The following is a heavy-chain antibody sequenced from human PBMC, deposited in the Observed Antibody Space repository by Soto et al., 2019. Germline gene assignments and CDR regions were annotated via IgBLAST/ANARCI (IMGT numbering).Heavy chain of an antibody. Sequence: SETLSLTCTVSGGSISSGDYYWSWIRQPPGKGLEWIGYIYYSGSTYYNPSLKSRVTISVDTSKNQFSLKLSSVTAADTAVYYCARGWTTGHFDYWGQGTLVTVSS. D-gene: IGHD4-17*01. CDR1: GGSISSGDYY. CDR2: IYYSGST. J-gene: IGHJ4*02. V-gene: IGHV4-30-4*01. CDR3: ARGWTTGHFDY.